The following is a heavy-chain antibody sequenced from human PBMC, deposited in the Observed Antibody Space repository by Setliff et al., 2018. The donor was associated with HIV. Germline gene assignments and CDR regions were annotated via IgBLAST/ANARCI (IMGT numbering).Heavy chain of an antibody. V-gene: IGHV1-18*01. CDR2: ISTYNGNT. D-gene: IGHD5-12*01. Sequence: ASVKVSCKASGYTFTTYGITWVRQAPGQGLEWMGWISTYNGNTNYAQKFQGRVTMTTVTSTSTAYMELRSLRSDDTAVYYCARVLSATPPTYWGQGTLVTVSS. CDR3: ARVLSATPPTY. CDR1: GYTFTTYG. J-gene: IGHJ4*02.